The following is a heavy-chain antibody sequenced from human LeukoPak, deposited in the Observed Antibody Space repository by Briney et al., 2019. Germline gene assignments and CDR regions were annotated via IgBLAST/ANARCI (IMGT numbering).Heavy chain of an antibody. V-gene: IGHV3-30*18. Sequence: PGRSLRLSCAASGFTFSSYGMHWVRQAPGKGLEWVAVISYDGSNKYYADSVKGRFTISRDNSKNTLYLQMSSLRAEDTAVYYCVKDLSGSYTFDYWGQGTLVTVSS. J-gene: IGHJ4*02. CDR3: VKDLSGSYTFDY. CDR1: GFTFSSYG. CDR2: ISYDGSNK. D-gene: IGHD1-26*01.